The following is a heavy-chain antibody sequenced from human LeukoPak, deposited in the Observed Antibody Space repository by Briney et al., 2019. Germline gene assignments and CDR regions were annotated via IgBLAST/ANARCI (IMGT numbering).Heavy chain of an antibody. CDR2: ISYDGSNK. D-gene: IGHD6-13*01. V-gene: IGHV3-30-3*01. CDR3: AREGPIAAAGSHYYYCGMDV. Sequence: PGGSLRLSCAASGFTFSSYAMHWVRQAPGKGLEWVAVISYDGSNKYYADSVKGRFTISRDNSKNTLYLQMNSLRAEDTAVYYCAREGPIAAAGSHYYYCGMDVWGQGTTVTVSS. J-gene: IGHJ6*02. CDR1: GFTFSSYA.